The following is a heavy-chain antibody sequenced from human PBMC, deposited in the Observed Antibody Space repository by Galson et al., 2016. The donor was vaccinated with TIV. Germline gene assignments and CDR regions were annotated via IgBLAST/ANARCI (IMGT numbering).Heavy chain of an antibody. CDR2: INPLFGTA. CDR1: GGTFSTSV. V-gene: IGHV1-69*13. J-gene: IGHJ6*02. D-gene: IGHD5-18*01. CDR3: ATARNTALDTYPYYYGMDV. Sequence: SVKVSCKASGGTFSTSVFNWLRQAPGQGLEWMGVINPLFGTANYAQTFHGRLTTTADESTSSAHMELSSLRSEDTAVYFCATARNTALDTYPYYYGMDVWGQGTTVTVSS.